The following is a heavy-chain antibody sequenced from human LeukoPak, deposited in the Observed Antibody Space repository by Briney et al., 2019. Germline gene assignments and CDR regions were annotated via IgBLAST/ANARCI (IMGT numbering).Heavy chain of an antibody. Sequence: GGSLRLSCAASGFTFSSYAMSWVRQAPGKGLEWVSAISGIGSSTYYADSVKGRFTISRDNSKNTLYLQMNSLRAEDTAVYYCAKDKGWGYSAYDCYGMDVWGQGTTVTVSS. J-gene: IGHJ6*02. CDR1: GFTFSSYA. CDR2: ISGIGSST. V-gene: IGHV3-23*01. D-gene: IGHD1-26*01. CDR3: AKDKGWGYSAYDCYGMDV.